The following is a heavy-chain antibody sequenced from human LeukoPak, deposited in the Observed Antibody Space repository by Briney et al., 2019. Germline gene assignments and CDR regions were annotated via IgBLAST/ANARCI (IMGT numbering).Heavy chain of an antibody. V-gene: IGHV4-59*08. CDR1: GGSNSSYY. CDR3: ARNVGWYSHDS. Sequence: SETLSLTCTVSGGSNSSYYWSWIRQPPGKGLEWIGYIYGSGSTHYDPSLRSRVTISEDTSKNQFSLKLTSVTAADTAVYYCARNVGWYSHDSWGQGTLVTVSS. D-gene: IGHD6-19*01. J-gene: IGHJ4*02. CDR2: IYGSGST.